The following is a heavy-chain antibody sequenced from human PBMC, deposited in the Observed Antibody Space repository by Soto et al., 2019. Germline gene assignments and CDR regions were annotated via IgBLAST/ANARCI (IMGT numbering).Heavy chain of an antibody. Sequence: SVKGRFTISRDNSRDTLYLQMNSLRVDDTAVYYCVKNRGAGSYTSCAFSVWGRGTLVTVSP. V-gene: IGHV3-23*01. D-gene: IGHD2-2*01. CDR3: VKNRGAGSYTSCAFSV. J-gene: IGHJ2*01.